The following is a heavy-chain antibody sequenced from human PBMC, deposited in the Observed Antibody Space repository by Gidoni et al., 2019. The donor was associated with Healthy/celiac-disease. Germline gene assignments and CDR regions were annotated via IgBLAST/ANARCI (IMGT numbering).Heavy chain of an antibody. CDR3: ARGRKEWLVLGYYDYGMDV. J-gene: IGHJ6*02. CDR2: INHSGST. V-gene: IGHV4-34*01. D-gene: IGHD6-19*01. Sequence: QVQLQQWGAGLLKPSETLSLTCAVYGGSFSGYYWSWIRQPPGKGLEWIGEINHSGSTNYNPSLKSRVTISVDTSKNQFSLKLSSVTAADTAVYYCARGRKEWLVLGYYDYGMDVWGQGTTVTVSS. CDR1: GGSFSGYY.